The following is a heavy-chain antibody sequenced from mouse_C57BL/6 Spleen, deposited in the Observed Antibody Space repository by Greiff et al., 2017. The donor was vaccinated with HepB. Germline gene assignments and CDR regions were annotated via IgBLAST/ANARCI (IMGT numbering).Heavy chain of an antibody. CDR2: INPGSGGT. J-gene: IGHJ2*01. Sequence: VKLMESGAELVRPGTSVKVSCKASGYAFTNYLIEWVKQRPGQGLEWIGVINPGSGGTNYNEKFKGKATLTADKSSSTAYMQLSSLTSEDSAVYFCARSNSNYDYFDYWGQGTTLTVSS. D-gene: IGHD2-5*01. CDR3: ARSNSNYDYFDY. CDR1: GYAFTNYL. V-gene: IGHV1-54*01.